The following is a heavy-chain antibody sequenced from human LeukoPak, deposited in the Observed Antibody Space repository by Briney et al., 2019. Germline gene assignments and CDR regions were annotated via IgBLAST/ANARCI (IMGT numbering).Heavy chain of an antibody. CDR3: ARGYGSGSYYALNWFDP. Sequence: PPETLSLTCTVSGGSISSSSYYWGWIRQPPGKGLEWIGSIYYSGSTYYNPSLKSRVTISVDTSKNQFSLKLSSVTAADTAVYYCARGYGSGSYYALNWFDPWGQGTLVTVSS. CDR2: IYYSGST. D-gene: IGHD3-10*01. V-gene: IGHV4-39*07. J-gene: IGHJ5*02. CDR1: GGSISSSSYY.